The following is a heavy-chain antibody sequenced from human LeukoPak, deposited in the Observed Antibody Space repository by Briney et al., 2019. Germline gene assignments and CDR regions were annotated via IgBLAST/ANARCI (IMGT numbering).Heavy chain of an antibody. V-gene: IGHV1-8*01. CDR3: ARICSSHADY. D-gene: IGHD2-2*01. J-gene: IGHJ4*02. Sequence: EWMGWMNPNSGNTGYAQKFQGRVTMTRNTSISTAYMELSSLRSEDTAVYYCARICSSHADYWGQGTLVTASS. CDR2: MNPNSGNT.